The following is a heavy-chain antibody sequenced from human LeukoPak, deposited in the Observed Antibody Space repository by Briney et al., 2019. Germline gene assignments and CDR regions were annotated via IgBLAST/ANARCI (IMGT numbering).Heavy chain of an antibody. CDR2: ISGDGDST. Sequence: DGSLRLSCAASGFSFDDYAMHWVRQAPGKGLEWVSLISGDGDSTYYADSVKGRFTISRDNSKDSLYLQMNSLRTEDTALYYCAKDTGITPSGISGFFDFWGQGTLVTVSS. V-gene: IGHV3-43*02. J-gene: IGHJ4*02. CDR1: GFSFDDYA. D-gene: IGHD6-13*01. CDR3: AKDTGITPSGISGFFDF.